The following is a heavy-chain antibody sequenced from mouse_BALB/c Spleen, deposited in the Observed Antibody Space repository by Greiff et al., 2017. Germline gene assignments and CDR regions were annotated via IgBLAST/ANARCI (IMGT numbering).Heavy chain of an antibody. V-gene: IGHV1-5*01. CDR1: GYSFTSYW. CDR3: TRIGGYGNPYYYAMDY. D-gene: IGHD2-10*02. Sequence: EVQLQQSGTVLARPGASVKMSCKASGYSFTSYWMHWVKQRPGQGLEWIGAIYPGNSDTSYNQKFKGKAKLTAVTSASTAYMELSSLTNEDSAVYYCTRIGGYGNPYYYAMDYWGQGTSVTVSS. J-gene: IGHJ4*01. CDR2: IYPGNSDT.